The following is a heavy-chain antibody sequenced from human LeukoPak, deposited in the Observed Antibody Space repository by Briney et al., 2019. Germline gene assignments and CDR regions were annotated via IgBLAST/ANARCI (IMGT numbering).Heavy chain of an antibody. CDR1: GGSISDYF. V-gene: IGHV4-59*01. D-gene: IGHD4-11*01. CDR2: IYYSGST. CDR3: ARGNKAYSNLDS. Sequence: SETLSLTCTVSGGSISDYFWTWIRQPPGKGLEWIGYIYYSGSTDHNPSLKSRVAISVDTSENQFSLKLSSVTAADTAVYYCARGNKAYSNLDSWGQGTLVTVSS. J-gene: IGHJ4*02.